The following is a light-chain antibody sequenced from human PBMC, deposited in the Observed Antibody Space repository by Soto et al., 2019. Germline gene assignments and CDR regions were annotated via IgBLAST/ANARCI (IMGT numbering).Light chain of an antibody. CDR2: GAS. CDR1: QSVSSSH. Sequence: EIVWTQSPGTLSLSPGERATLSCRASQSVSSSHLAWYQQKPGQAPRLLIYGASSRATGIPDRFSGSGSGTDFTLTISRLEPEDFAVYYCQQYGSSRAFGQGTKEEIK. CDR3: QQYGSSRA. J-gene: IGKJ1*01. V-gene: IGKV3-20*01.